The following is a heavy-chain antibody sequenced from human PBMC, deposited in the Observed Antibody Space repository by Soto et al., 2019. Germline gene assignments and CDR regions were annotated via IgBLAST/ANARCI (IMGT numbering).Heavy chain of an antibody. J-gene: IGHJ5*02. CDR1: EDTFTHYD. Sequence: QVELVQSGAEVKKPGASVKVSCQASEDTFTHYDINWVRQATGQGLEWMGLMNPNTGNTDYAHKFQGRVTMTSDTSTRTVYMELSSLRSDDTAVYYCVRRVASGHRSWFDPWGQGTLVTVSS. CDR2: MNPNTGNT. D-gene: IGHD2-21*01. V-gene: IGHV1-8*01. CDR3: VRRVASGHRSWFDP.